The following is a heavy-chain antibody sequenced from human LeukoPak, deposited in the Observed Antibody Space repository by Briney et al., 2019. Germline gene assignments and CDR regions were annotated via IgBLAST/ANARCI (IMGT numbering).Heavy chain of an antibody. CDR3: ARYSEQWLVPFDY. Sequence: GESLKIPCKGSGYSFTSYWIGWVRQMPGKGLEWMGIIYPGDSDTRYSPSFQGQVTISADKSISTAYLQWSSLKASDTAMYYRARYSEQWLVPFDYWGQGTLVTVSS. V-gene: IGHV5-51*01. D-gene: IGHD6-19*01. CDR1: GYSFTSYW. CDR2: IYPGDSDT. J-gene: IGHJ4*02.